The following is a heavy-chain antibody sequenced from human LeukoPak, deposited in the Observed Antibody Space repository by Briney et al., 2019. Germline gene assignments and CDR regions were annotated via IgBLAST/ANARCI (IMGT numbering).Heavy chain of an antibody. CDR3: ARTDIGPPHFDY. Sequence: ASVKVSCKASGYTFTSYGISWVRQAPGQGLEWMGWVSAYNGNTNYAQKLQGRVTMTTDTSTSTAYMELRSLRSDDTAVYYCARTDIGPPHFDYWGQGTLVTVSS. D-gene: IGHD5-12*01. CDR2: VSAYNGNT. J-gene: IGHJ4*02. CDR1: GYTFTSYG. V-gene: IGHV1-18*01.